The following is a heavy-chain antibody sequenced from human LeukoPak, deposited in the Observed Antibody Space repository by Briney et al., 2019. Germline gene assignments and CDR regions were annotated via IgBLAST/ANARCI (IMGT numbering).Heavy chain of an antibody. CDR2: IYHSGNT. CDR1: GGSISSSNW. Sequence: SGTLSLTCAVSGGSISSSNWWSWVRQPPGKGLEWIGEIYHSGNTNYSPSLKSRVTMSVDTSKNLFSLKVSSVTAADTAVYYCARGRSNYYGMDVWGQGTTVTVSS. D-gene: IGHD1-26*01. J-gene: IGHJ6*02. V-gene: IGHV4-4*02. CDR3: ARGRSNYYGMDV.